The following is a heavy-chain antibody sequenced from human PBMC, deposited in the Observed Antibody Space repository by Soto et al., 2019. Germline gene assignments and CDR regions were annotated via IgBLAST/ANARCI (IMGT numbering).Heavy chain of an antibody. V-gene: IGHV3-30-3*01. CDR2: ISYDGSNK. CDR3: ARDPGVDDDCSSTSCSLATSAFDI. Sequence: GGSLRLSCAASGFTFSSYAMHWVRQAPGKGLEWVAVISYDGSNKYYADSVKGRFTISRDNSKNTLYLQMNSLRAEDTAVYYCARDPGVDDDCSSTSCSLATSAFDIWGQGTMVTVSS. CDR1: GFTFSSYA. D-gene: IGHD2-2*01. J-gene: IGHJ3*02.